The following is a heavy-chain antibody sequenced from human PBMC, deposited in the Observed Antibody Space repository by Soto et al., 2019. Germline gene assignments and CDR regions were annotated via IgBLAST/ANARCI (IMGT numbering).Heavy chain of an antibody. CDR3: ARVRSSGWHRRLTLILDY. Sequence: SETLSLTCAVYGGSFSGYYWSWIRQPPGKGLEWIGEINHSGSTNYNPSLKSRVTISVGTSKNQFSLKLSSVTAADTAVYYCARVRSSGWHRRLTLILDYWGQGTLVTVSS. D-gene: IGHD6-19*01. CDR2: INHSGST. CDR1: GGSFSGYY. J-gene: IGHJ4*02. V-gene: IGHV4-34*01.